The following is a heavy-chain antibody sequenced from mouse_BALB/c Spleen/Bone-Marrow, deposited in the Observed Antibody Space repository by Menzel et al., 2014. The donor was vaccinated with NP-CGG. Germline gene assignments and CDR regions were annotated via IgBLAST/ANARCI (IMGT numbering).Heavy chain of an antibody. CDR3: ARLGNYGY. D-gene: IGHD2-1*01. J-gene: IGHJ2*01. CDR2: IDPANGNT. CDR1: GFNIKDTY. Sequence: VQLKESGAELVKPGASVKLSCTASGFNIKDTYMHWVKQRPEQGLEWIGRIDPANGNTKYDPKFQGKATITADTPSNTAYLQLSSLTSEDTAVYYCARLGNYGYWGQGTTLTVSS. V-gene: IGHV14-3*02.